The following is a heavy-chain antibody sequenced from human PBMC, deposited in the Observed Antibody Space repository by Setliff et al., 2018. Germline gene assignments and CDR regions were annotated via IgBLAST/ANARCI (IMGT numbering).Heavy chain of an antibody. CDR1: GFTFSSLW. D-gene: IGHD3-3*01. CDR2: INQGGGAQ. Sequence: PGGSLRLSCTASGFTFSSLWMSWVRQAPGKGLEWVANINQGGGAQFYVDSVQGRFTISRDNAKNSLYLQMNSLRAEDTAVYYCARDNTLFGVVFTGSWFDPWGQGTLVTVSS. J-gene: IGHJ5*02. V-gene: IGHV3-7*01. CDR3: ARDNTLFGVVFTGSWFDP.